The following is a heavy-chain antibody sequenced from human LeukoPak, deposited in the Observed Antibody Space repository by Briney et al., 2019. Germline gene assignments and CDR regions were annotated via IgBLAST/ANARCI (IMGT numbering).Heavy chain of an antibody. CDR2: IIPIFGTA. D-gene: IGHD6-25*01. Sequence: GASVRVSCKASGGTFSSYAISWVRQAPGQGLEWMGRIIPIFGTANYAQKFQGRVTITADKSTSTAYMELSSLRSEDTAVYYCARSGYDYYMDVWGKGTTDTVSS. CDR1: GGTFSSYA. J-gene: IGHJ6*03. CDR3: ARSGYDYYMDV. V-gene: IGHV1-69*06.